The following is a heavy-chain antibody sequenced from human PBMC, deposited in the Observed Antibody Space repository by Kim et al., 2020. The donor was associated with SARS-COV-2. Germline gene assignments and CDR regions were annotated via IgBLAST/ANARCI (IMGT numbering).Heavy chain of an antibody. D-gene: IGHD3-3*01. J-gene: IGHJ6*02. Sequence: GGSLRLSCAASGFTFSSYSMNWVRQAPGKGLEWVSSISSSSSYIYYADSVKGRFTISRDNAKNSLYLQMNSLRAEDTAVYYCARANDYDFWSGYPTYYYYYGMDVWGQGTTVTVSS. CDR2: ISSSSSYI. V-gene: IGHV3-21*01. CDR1: GFTFSSYS. CDR3: ARANDYDFWSGYPTYYYYYGMDV.